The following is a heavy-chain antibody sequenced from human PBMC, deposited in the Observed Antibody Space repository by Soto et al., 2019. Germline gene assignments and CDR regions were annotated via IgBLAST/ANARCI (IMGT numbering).Heavy chain of an antibody. Sequence: GGSLRLSCAASGFTFSSYGMPWVRQAPGKGLEWVAVISYDGSNKYYADSVRGRFTISRDNSKNTLYLQMNSLRAEDTAVYYCAKDPEIVDGEDYFDYWGQGTLVTVSS. CDR3: AKDPEIVDGEDYFDY. J-gene: IGHJ4*02. CDR2: ISYDGSNK. V-gene: IGHV3-30*18. CDR1: GFTFSSYG. D-gene: IGHD1-26*01.